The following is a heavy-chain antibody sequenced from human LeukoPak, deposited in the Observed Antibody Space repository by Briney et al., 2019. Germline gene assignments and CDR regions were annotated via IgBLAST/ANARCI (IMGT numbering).Heavy chain of an antibody. CDR2: ISYDGSNK. CDR1: GFTFSSYA. CDR3: ARGEVANYFDY. V-gene: IGHV3-30-3*01. D-gene: IGHD5-12*01. Sequence: HPGGSLRLSCAASGFTFSSYAMHWVRQAPGKGLEWVAVISYDGSNKYYADSVKGRFTISRDNSKNTLYLQMNSLRAEDTAVYYWARGEVANYFDYWGQGTLVTVSS. J-gene: IGHJ4*02.